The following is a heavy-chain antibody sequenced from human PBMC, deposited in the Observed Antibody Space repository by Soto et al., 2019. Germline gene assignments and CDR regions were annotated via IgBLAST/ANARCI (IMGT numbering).Heavy chain of an antibody. J-gene: IGHJ6*02. V-gene: IGHV3-30*18. CDR2: ISYDGSNK. CDR1: GFTFSSYG. D-gene: IGHD3-3*01. Sequence: PGGSLRLSCAASGFTFSSYGMHWVRQAPGKGLERVAVISYDGSNKYYADSVKGRFTISRDNSKNTLYLQMDSLRAEDTAAYYCAKDLITIFGVVTSSSDYYGMDVWGQGTTVTVSS. CDR3: AKDLITIFGVVTSSSDYYGMDV.